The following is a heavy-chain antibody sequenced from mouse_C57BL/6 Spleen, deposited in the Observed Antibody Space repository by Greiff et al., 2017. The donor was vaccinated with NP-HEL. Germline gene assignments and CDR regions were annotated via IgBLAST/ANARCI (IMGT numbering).Heavy chain of an antibody. J-gene: IGHJ3*01. CDR2: IHPNSGST. CDR1: GYTFTSYW. D-gene: IGHD2-4*01. Sequence: QVQLKESGAELVKPGASVKLSCKASGYTFTSYWMHWVKQRPGQGLEWIGMIHPNSGSTNYNEKFKSKATLTVDKSSSTAYMQLSSLTSEDSAVYYCARLGDYGFAYWGQGTLVTVSA. CDR3: ARLGDYGFAY. V-gene: IGHV1-64*01.